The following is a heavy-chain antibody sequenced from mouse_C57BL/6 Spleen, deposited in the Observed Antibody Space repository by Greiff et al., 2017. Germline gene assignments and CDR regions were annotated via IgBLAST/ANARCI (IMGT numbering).Heavy chain of an antibody. CDR1: GFSLTSYG. V-gene: IGHV2-5*01. CDR3: AKKGESRYYFDY. J-gene: IGHJ2*01. CDR2: IWRGGST. Sequence: QVQLQQSGPGLVQPSQSLSITCPVSGFSLTSYGVHWVRQCPGKGLEWLGVIWRGGSTDYNAAFMSRLSITKDNSNSQVFFKMNSLQADDTAIYYCAKKGESRYYFDYWGQGTTLTVSA.